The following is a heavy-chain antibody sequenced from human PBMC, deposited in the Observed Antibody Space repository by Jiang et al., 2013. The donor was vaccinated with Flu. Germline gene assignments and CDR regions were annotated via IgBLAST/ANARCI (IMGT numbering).Heavy chain of an antibody. CDR1: SGSISTYY. Sequence: LLKPSETLSLNCTVSSGSISTYYWSWIRQPPGKGLEWIGYIYYSGSTNYNPSLKSRVTISVDTSKNQFSLRLTSVTAADTAVYYCARADYDYYGMDVWGQGTTVTVSS. V-gene: IGHV4-59*01. CDR3: ARADYDYYGMDV. J-gene: IGHJ6*02. CDR2: IYYSGST.